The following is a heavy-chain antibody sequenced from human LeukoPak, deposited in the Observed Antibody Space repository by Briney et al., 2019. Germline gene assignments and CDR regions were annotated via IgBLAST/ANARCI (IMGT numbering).Heavy chain of an antibody. J-gene: IGHJ6*03. CDR2: MNPNSGNT. D-gene: IGHD3-3*01. CDR1: GYTFTSYD. Sequence: ASVKVSCKASGYTFTSYDINWVRQATGQGLEWMGWMNPNSGNTGYAQKFQGRVTITRNTSISTAYMELSSLRSEDTAVYYCARGKAIFGVVKSPLYYYMDVWGKGTTVTVSS. V-gene: IGHV1-8*03. CDR3: ARGKAIFGVVKSPLYYYMDV.